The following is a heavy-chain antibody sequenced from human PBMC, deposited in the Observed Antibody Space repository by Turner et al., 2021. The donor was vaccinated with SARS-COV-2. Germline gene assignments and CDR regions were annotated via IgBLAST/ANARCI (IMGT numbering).Heavy chain of an antibody. CDR1: GFTVSSNY. J-gene: IGHJ4*02. CDR2: IYSGSST. Sequence: EVQLVESGGGLIKPGGSLRLSCAASGFTVSSNYMSLVRQAPGKGLEWFSVIYSGSSTYYADSVMGLSTISRNNSKYTLYLQMNSLRADDTSVYYRARDYGDYYFDYWGQGTLVTVSS. CDR3: ARDYGDYYFDY. D-gene: IGHD4-17*01. V-gene: IGHV3-53*01.